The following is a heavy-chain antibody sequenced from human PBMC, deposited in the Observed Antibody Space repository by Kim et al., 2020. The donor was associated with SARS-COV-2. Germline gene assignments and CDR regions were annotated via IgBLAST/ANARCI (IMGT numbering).Heavy chain of an antibody. CDR3: TRMAYYDSSGYYGYFQH. D-gene: IGHD3-22*01. J-gene: IGHJ1*01. Sequence: SVKGRFTISRDNAENKVYLQMNSLRAEDTAVYYCTRMAYYDSSGYYGYFQHWGQGTLVTVSS. V-gene: IGHV3-74*01.